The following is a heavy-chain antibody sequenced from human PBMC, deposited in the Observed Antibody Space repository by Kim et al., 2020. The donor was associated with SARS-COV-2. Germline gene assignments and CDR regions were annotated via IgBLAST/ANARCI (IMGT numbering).Heavy chain of an antibody. CDR3: ATDTAMGRFDY. D-gene: IGHD5-18*01. J-gene: IGHJ4*02. CDR1: GFTFDDYT. V-gene: IGHV3-43*01. Sequence: GGSLRLSCAASGFTFDDYTMHWVRQAPGKGLEWVSLISWDGGSTYYADSVKGRFTISRDNSKNSLYLQMNSLRTEDTALYYCATDTAMGRFDYWGQGTLVTVSS. CDR2: ISWDGGST.